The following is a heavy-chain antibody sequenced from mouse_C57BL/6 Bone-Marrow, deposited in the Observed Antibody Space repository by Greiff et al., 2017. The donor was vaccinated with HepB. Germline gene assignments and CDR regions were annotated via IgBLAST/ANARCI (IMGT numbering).Heavy chain of an antibody. V-gene: IGHV1-64*01. CDR2: IHPNSGST. CDR1: GYTFTSYW. J-gene: IGHJ3*01. Sequence: QVQLQQPGAELVKPGASVKLSCKASGYTFTSYWMHWVKQRPGQGLEWIGMIHPNSGSTNYNEKFKSKATLTVDKSSSTAYMQLSSLTSEDSAVYYCARLRLHVNSFAYWGQGTLVTVSA. D-gene: IGHD2-1*01. CDR3: ARLRLHVNSFAY.